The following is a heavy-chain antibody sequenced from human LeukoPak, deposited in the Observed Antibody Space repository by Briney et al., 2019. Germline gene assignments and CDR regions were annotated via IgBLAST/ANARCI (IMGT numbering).Heavy chain of an antibody. Sequence: GGSLRLSCAASGFTFSSYSMNWVRQAPGKGLEWVSSISSSSSYIYYADSVKGRFTISRDNAKNSLYLQMNSLRAEDTAVHYCARGITPYYFDYWGQGTLVTVSS. CDR3: ARGITPYYFDY. D-gene: IGHD3-16*01. J-gene: IGHJ4*02. CDR1: GFTFSSYS. V-gene: IGHV3-21*01. CDR2: ISSSSSYI.